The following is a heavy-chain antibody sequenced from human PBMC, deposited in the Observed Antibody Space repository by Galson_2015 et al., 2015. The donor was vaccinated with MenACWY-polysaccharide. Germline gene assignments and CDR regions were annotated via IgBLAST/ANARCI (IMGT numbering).Heavy chain of an antibody. CDR2: IGAYNGKT. CDR3: ARENVLLWSTRWFDP. J-gene: IGHJ5*02. CDR1: GYTFTSYG. Sequence: SVKVSCKASGYTFTSYGITWVRQAPGQGLEWMGWIGAYNGKTNYAQKLQGRVTMTTDTSTSTAYMELRSLRSDDTAVYYCARENVLLWSTRWFDPWGQGTLVTVSS. D-gene: IGHD3-10*01. V-gene: IGHV1-18*01.